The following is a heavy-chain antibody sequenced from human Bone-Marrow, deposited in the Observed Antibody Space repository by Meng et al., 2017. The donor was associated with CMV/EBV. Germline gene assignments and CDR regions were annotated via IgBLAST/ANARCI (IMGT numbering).Heavy chain of an antibody. CDR3: AKRVSSVGAISD. D-gene: IGHD1-26*01. J-gene: IGHJ4*02. Sequence: ETLSLTCAASGFTFSSYAMSWVRQAPGKGLEWVSVIYSGGSSTYYADSVKGRFTISRDNSKNTLYLQMNSLRAEDTAVYYCAKRVSSVGAISDWGQGTLVTVSS. CDR2: IYSGGSST. CDR1: GFTFSSYA. V-gene: IGHV3-23*03.